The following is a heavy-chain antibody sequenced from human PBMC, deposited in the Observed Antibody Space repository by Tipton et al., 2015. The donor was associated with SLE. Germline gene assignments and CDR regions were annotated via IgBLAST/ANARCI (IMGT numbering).Heavy chain of an antibody. J-gene: IGHJ5*02. CDR2: IYYSGST. CDR3: ARDGARIDYVRWFDP. CDR1: GGSISSHY. D-gene: IGHD4-17*01. Sequence: TLSLTCTVSGGSISSHYWSWIRQPPGKGLEWIGYIYYSGSTNYNPSLKSRVTISVDTSKNQFSLKLSSVTAADTAVYYCARDGARIDYVRWFDPWGQGTLVTVSS. V-gene: IGHV4-59*11.